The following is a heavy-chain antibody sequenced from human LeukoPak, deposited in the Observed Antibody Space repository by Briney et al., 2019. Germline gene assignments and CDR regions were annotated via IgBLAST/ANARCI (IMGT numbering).Heavy chain of an antibody. CDR3: AGSIRFLEWPHDGPFDF. CDR2: ISAYNGNT. V-gene: IGHV1-18*01. CDR1: GYTFTSYG. D-gene: IGHD3-3*01. Sequence: ASVKVSCKASGYTFTSYGISWVRQAPGQGLEWMGWISAYNGNTNYAQKLQGRVTMTTDTSTSTAYMELRSLRSDDTAVYYCAGSIRFLEWPHDGPFDFWGQGTLVTVSS. J-gene: IGHJ4*02.